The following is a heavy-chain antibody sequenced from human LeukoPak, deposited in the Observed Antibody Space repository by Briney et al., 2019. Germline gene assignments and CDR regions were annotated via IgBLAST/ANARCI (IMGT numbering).Heavy chain of an antibody. V-gene: IGHV3-33*01. CDR3: ASYIVAGAFDM. Sequence: SCKASGYTFTGYYMHWVRQAPGKGLEWVAVIWYDGGNKYYADSVKGRFTLSRDNSKNTLYLQMNSLRAEDTAVYYCASYIVAGAFDMWGQATMVTVSS. J-gene: IGHJ3*02. CDR2: IWYDGGNK. CDR1: GYTFTGYY. D-gene: IGHD5-12*01.